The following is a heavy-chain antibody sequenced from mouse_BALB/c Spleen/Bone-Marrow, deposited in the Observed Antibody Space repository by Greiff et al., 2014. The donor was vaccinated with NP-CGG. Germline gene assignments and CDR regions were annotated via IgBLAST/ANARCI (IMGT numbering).Heavy chain of an antibody. CDR3: ARVYLWYFDV. D-gene: IGHD2-3*01. Sequence: QVQLKQSGPGLVAPSQSLSTTCTVSGFSLTSYGVHWVRQPPGKGLEWLGVIWAGGSTNYNSALMSRLSISKDNSKSQVFLKMNSLQTDDTAMYYCARVYLWYFDVWGAGTTVTASS. CDR1: GFSLTSYG. V-gene: IGHV2-9*02. J-gene: IGHJ1*01. CDR2: IWAGGST.